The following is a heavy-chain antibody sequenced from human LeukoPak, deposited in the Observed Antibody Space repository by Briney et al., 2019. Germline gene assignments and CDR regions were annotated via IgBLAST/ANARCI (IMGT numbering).Heavy chain of an antibody. CDR2: IYHSGST. Sequence: SSETLSLTCTVSGGSISSYYWSWIRQPPGKGLEWIGYIYHSGSTYYNPSLKSRVTISVDRSKNQFSLKLSSVTAADTAVYYCARGGRFGETYYYYYGMDVWGQGTTVTVSS. D-gene: IGHD3-10*01. J-gene: IGHJ6*02. V-gene: IGHV4-59*12. CDR1: GGSISSYY. CDR3: ARGGRFGETYYYYYGMDV.